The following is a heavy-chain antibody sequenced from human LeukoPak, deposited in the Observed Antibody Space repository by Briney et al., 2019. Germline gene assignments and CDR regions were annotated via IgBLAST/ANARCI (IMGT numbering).Heavy chain of an antibody. CDR2: IYYSGST. V-gene: IGHV4-59*01. CDR1: GGSISSYY. Sequence: PSETLSLTCTVSGGSISSYYWSWIRQPPGKGLEWIGYIYYSGSTNYNPSLKSRVTISVDTSKNQFSLMLSSVTAADTAVYYCASTYYYGSDYYMDVWGKGTTVTISS. J-gene: IGHJ6*03. CDR3: ASTYYYGSDYYMDV. D-gene: IGHD3-10*01.